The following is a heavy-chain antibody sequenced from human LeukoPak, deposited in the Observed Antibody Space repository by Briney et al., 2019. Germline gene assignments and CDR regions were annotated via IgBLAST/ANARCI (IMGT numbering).Heavy chain of an antibody. CDR2: IWYDGSNK. CDR3: AKDTNYYDSSGYSAFDI. D-gene: IGHD3-22*01. Sequence: PGGSLRLSCAASGFTFSSYGMHWVRQAPGKGLEWVAVIWYDGSNKYYADSVKGRFTISRDNSKNTLYLQTNSLRAEDTAVYYCAKDTNYYDSSGYSAFDIWGQGTMVTVSS. CDR1: GFTFSSYG. V-gene: IGHV3-33*06. J-gene: IGHJ3*02.